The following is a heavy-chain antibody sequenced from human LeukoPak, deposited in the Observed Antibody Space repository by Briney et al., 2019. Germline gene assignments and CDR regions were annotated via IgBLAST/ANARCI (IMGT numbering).Heavy chain of an antibody. V-gene: IGHV3-23*01. D-gene: IGHD4-17*01. CDR3: ARDLKYGDSYYYYIDV. CDR2: ISGSGGST. CDR1: GFTFSSYA. Sequence: PGGSLRLSCAASGFTFSSYAMSWVRQAPGKGLEWVSVISGSGGSTYYADSVKGRFTISRDNSKNTLYLQMNSLRAEDTAMYYCARDLKYGDSYYYYIDVWGKGTTVTVSS. J-gene: IGHJ6*03.